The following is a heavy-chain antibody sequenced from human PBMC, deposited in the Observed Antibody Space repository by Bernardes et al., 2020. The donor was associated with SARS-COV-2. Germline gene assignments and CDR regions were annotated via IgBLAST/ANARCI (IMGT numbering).Heavy chain of an antibody. CDR1: GFTFSSYA. D-gene: IGHD3-22*01. Sequence: GGSLRLSCAASGFTFSSYAMNWVRQAPGKGLEWVSTISGGNTYYADSVKGRFTISRDNYKNTLYLQMNSQRAEDTAVYYCANRGGYSGGYFFDYWGQGTLVTVSS. V-gene: IGHV3-23*01. J-gene: IGHJ4*02. CDR3: ANRGGYSGGYFFDY. CDR2: ISGGNT.